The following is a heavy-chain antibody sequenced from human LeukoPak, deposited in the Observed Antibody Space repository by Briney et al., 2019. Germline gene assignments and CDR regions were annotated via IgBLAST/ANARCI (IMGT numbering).Heavy chain of an antibody. D-gene: IGHD6-13*01. V-gene: IGHV4-39*07. J-gene: IGHJ6*03. CDR2: IYYSGST. CDR3: ARERRQPEPDYYYYYYMDV. CDR1: GGSISSSSYY. Sequence: PSETLSLTCTVSGGSISSSSYYWGWIRQPPGKGLEWIGSIYYSGSTYYNPSLKSRVTISVDTSKNQFSLKLSSVTAADTALYYCARERRQPEPDYYYYYYMDVWSKGTTVTVSS.